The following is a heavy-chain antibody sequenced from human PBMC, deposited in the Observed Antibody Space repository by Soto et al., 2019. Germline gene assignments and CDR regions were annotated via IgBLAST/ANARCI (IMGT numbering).Heavy chain of an antibody. Sequence: GGSLRLSCVVSSFSFSNVWMNWVRQAPGKGLEWVGRVKSKTDGETTDYAAPVKGRFTISRDDSKSTLYLQMISLESEDTAVYYCATQHPGSFRYWGQGTLVTVSS. D-gene: IGHD3-10*01. CDR1: SFSFSNVW. J-gene: IGHJ4*02. CDR3: ATQHPGSFRY. CDR2: VKSKTDGETT. V-gene: IGHV3-15*07.